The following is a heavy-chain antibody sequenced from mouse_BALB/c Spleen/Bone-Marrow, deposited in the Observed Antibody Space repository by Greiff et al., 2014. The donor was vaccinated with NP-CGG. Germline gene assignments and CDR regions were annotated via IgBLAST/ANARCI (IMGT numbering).Heavy chain of an antibody. CDR1: GFDFRRYW. CDR3: ARNGYYGWSAN. Sequence: EVKLMESGGGLVQPGGSLKLSCAASGFDFRRYWMNWVRQAPGKGLEWIGEINPDSSTINYTPSLKDKFFISRDNAKNMLYLQMSKVRSEDTALYYCARNGYYGWSANWGQGTLVTVSA. D-gene: IGHD2-3*01. CDR2: INPDSSTI. J-gene: IGHJ3*01. V-gene: IGHV4-1*02.